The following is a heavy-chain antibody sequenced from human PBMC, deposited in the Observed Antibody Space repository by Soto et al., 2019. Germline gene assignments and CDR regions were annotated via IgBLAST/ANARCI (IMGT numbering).Heavy chain of an antibody. J-gene: IGHJ4*02. Sequence: GESLKISCKGSGYSFTSYWIGWVRQMPGKGLEWMGIIYPGDSDTRYSPSFQGQVTISADKSISTAYLQWSSLKASDTAMYYCARNSRIGSGWWIFDYWGQGTLVTVSS. V-gene: IGHV5-51*01. CDR2: IYPGDSDT. CDR1: GYSFTSYW. CDR3: ARNSRIGSGWWIFDY. D-gene: IGHD6-19*01.